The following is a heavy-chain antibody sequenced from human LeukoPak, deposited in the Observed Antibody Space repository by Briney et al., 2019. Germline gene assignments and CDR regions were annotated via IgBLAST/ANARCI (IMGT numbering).Heavy chain of an antibody. CDR2: IYYSGTT. D-gene: IGHD3-10*01. CDR1: GGSIGSSYW. CDR3: AREVGGYFTMVRGVIKDWYFDL. V-gene: IGHV4-4*02. J-gene: IGHJ2*01. Sequence: PSGTLSLTCAVSGGSIGSSYWWTWVRQPPGKGLEWIASIYYSGTTYYNPSLKSRVTISLDTSRNQHSLKLSSVTAADTAVYYCAREVGGYFTMVRGVIKDWYFDLWGRGTLVTVSS.